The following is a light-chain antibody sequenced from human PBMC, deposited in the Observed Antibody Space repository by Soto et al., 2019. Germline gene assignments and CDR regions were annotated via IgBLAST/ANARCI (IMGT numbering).Light chain of an antibody. CDR2: DAS. V-gene: IGKV3-11*01. CDR3: QQRSNWPPSIT. CDR1: QSVTTY. Sequence: EIALTQSPATLSLSPGERANISCRASQSVTTYLAWYQQKPGQAPRLLIYDASDRATGIPARFSGSGSGTDFTLTISSLEPEDFAVYYCQQRSNWPPSITFGQGTRLEIK. J-gene: IGKJ5*01.